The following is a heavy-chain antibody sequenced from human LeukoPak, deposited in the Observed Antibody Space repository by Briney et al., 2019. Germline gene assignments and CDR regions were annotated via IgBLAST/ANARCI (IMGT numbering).Heavy chain of an antibody. D-gene: IGHD4-17*01. J-gene: IGHJ4*02. CDR1: GFTFSSYG. Sequence: GRSLRLSCAASGFTFSSYGMHWVRQAPGKGLEWVAVISYDGSNKYYADSVKGRFTISRDNSKNTLYLQMNSLRAEDTAVYYCAKDAIDYGDSGPFDYWGRGTLVTVSS. CDR3: AKDAIDYGDSGPFDY. CDR2: ISYDGSNK. V-gene: IGHV3-30*18.